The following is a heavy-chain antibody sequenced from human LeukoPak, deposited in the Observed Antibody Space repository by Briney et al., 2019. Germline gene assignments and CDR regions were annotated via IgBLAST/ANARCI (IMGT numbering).Heavy chain of an antibody. CDR3: ARIAAAGSYNWFDP. V-gene: IGHV3-23*01. CDR2: ISGSGGST. J-gene: IGHJ5*02. CDR1: GFTFSSYA. Sequence: GGSLRLSCAASGFTFSSYAMSWVRQAPGQGLEWVSAISGSGGSTYYADSVKGRFTISRDNSKNTLYLQMNTLRAEDTAVYYCARIAAAGSYNWFDPWGQGTLVTVSS. D-gene: IGHD6-13*01.